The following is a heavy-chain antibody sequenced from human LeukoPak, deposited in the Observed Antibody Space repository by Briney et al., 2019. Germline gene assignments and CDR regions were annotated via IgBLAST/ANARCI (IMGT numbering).Heavy chain of an antibody. CDR1: GFTFRSYA. CDR2: ISYDGSNK. J-gene: IGHJ4*02. V-gene: IGHV3-30-3*01. CDR3: ARSGSTRLYFEY. Sequence: GGSLRLSCAASGFTFRSYAMHWVRQAPGKGLEWVAVISYDGSNKYYADSVKGRFTISRDNSKSTLYLQMNSLRAEDTAVYYCARSGSTRLYFEYWGQGTLVTASS. D-gene: IGHD1-26*01.